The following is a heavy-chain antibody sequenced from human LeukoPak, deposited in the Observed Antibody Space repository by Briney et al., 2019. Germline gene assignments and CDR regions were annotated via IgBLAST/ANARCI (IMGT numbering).Heavy chain of an antibody. Sequence: SETLSLTCTVSGGSISSGGYYWSWIRQHPGKGLEWIGYIYYSGSTYYNPSLKSRVTISVDTSKNQFSLKLSSVTAADTAVYYCARDRGYCSSTSCYSSSWPDAFDIWGQGTMVTVSS. CDR2: IYYSGST. D-gene: IGHD2-2*02. V-gene: IGHV4-31*03. J-gene: IGHJ3*02. CDR3: ARDRGYCSSTSCYSSSWPDAFDI. CDR1: GGSISSGGYY.